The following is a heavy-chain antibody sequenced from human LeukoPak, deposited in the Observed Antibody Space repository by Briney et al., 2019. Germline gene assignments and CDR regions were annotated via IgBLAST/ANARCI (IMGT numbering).Heavy chain of an antibody. V-gene: IGHV4-34*01. CDR2: INHSGNT. CDR3: VTEPGYCTGGRCYGGWFDP. J-gene: IGHJ5*02. Sequence: KPSEPLSLTCAVYGGSFSGYYWSWIRQAPGKGLEWIGEINHSGNTNYNPSLKSRVTISVDTSKNQFSLKLSSVTAADTAVYYCVTEPGYCTGGRCYGGWFDPWGQGTLVTVSS. CDR1: GGSFSGYY. D-gene: IGHD2-15*01.